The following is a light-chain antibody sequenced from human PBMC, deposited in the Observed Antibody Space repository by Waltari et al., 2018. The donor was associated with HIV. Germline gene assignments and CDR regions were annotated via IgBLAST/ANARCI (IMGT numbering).Light chain of an antibody. Sequence: QSAPTQPASVSGSPGQSITIPGTGTSSDMGHSKYVSWYQQSPGKAPKLMIYEVSNRPSGVSNRFSGSKSGNTASLTISGLQAEDEADYYCSSYISTTTLFGTGTKVTVL. J-gene: IGLJ1*01. CDR2: EVS. CDR1: SSDMGHSKY. CDR3: SSYISTTTL. V-gene: IGLV2-14*01.